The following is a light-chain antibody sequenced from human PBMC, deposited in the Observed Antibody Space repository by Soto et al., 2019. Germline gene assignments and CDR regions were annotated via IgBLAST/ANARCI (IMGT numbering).Light chain of an antibody. V-gene: IGKV3-11*01. CDR3: QERNRWPRGT. J-gene: IGKJ4*01. Sequence: EVVLTQSPAILSLSPGERATLSCRASQSVSVNFAWYQHKPGQAPRPLIYSASDRAPGMPARFSGSGPGTDLTLTISSLEPEEFAVYYCQERNRWPRGTFGAGTKVDIK. CDR1: QSVSVN. CDR2: SAS.